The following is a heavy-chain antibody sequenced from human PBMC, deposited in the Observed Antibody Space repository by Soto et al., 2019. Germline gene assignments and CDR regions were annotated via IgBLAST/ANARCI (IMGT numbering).Heavy chain of an antibody. CDR1: GGSISSGDYY. CDR2: IYYSGST. J-gene: IGHJ4*02. CDR3: ARRLGYSSGRSFDY. Sequence: SETLSLSCTVSGGSISSGDYYWSWIRQPPGKGLEWIGYIYYSGSTYYNPSLKSRVTISVDTSKNQFSLKLSSVTAADTAVYFCARRLGYSSGRSFDYWGQGTLVTVS. D-gene: IGHD6-19*01. V-gene: IGHV4-30-4*01.